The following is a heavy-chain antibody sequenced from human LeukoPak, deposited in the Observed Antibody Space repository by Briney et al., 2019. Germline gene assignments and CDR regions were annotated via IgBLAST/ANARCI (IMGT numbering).Heavy chain of an antibody. D-gene: IGHD5-18*01. Sequence: SQTLSLTCTVSDGSISSSSHYWGWIRHPPGKGLDWIGTTYYSVSTYYKPSLKSRVTMSVDTSKNHFSLKLSSVTAADTAVYYCARHRGYSYGYQLLYFDYWGQGTLVTVSS. CDR2: TYYSVST. CDR3: ARHRGYSYGYQLLYFDY. V-gene: IGHV4-39*01. CDR1: DGSISSSSHY. J-gene: IGHJ4*02.